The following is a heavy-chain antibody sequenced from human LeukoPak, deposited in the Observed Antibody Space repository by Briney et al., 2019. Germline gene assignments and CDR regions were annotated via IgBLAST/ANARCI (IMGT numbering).Heavy chain of an antibody. CDR3: ARVSGYDVDD. J-gene: IGHJ4*02. CDR1: GYAFTSYD. V-gene: IGHV1-8*01. Sequence: AAVKVSCKASGYAFTSYDIHWVRQATGQGLEWMGWMNTNSSNTRYAQKFQGRVTMTRNTSISTAYMELSSLRSEDTAVYYCARVSGYDVDDWGQGTLVTVSS. D-gene: IGHD5-12*01. CDR2: MNTNSSNT.